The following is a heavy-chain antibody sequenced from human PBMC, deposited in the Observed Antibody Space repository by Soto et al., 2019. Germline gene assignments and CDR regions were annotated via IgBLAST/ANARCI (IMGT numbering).Heavy chain of an antibody. CDR3: AGVGGINWFDP. J-gene: IGHJ5*02. V-gene: IGHV4-31*03. Sequence: QVQLQESGPGLVKPSQNLSLTCTVSGGSISSGGYYWSWIRQHPGKGLEWIGYIYYSGSTYYNPYLKSRVTIAVDTCKNPFSRKLSSVTAADTAVYFCAGVGGINWFDPWGQGTLGTVSS. CDR2: IYYSGST. CDR1: GGSISSGGYY. D-gene: IGHD3-16*01.